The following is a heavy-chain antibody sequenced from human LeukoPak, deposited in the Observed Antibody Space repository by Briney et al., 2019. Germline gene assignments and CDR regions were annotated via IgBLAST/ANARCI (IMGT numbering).Heavy chain of an antibody. J-gene: IGHJ4*02. Sequence: TGGSLGLSCAASGFTFSSYGITWVRQAPGKGLEWVSTISATGGSTYYADSVKGRFTISRDNSKNTLYLQMNSLRAEDTAVYYCARDQKFGSSWTIDYWGQGTLVTVSS. CDR1: GFTFSSYG. CDR2: ISATGGST. V-gene: IGHV3-23*01. CDR3: ARDQKFGSSWTIDY. D-gene: IGHD6-13*01.